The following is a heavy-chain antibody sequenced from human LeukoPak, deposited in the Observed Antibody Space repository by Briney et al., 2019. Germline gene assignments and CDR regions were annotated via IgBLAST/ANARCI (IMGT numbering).Heavy chain of an antibody. V-gene: IGHV3-66*01. Sequence: GGSLRLSCAASGFTVSSNYMSWVRQAPGKGLEWVSVIYSGGSTYYADSVKGRFTISRDNSKNTLYLQMNSLRAEDTAVYYCAKDLGATVTDAFDIWGQGTMVTVSS. CDR2: IYSGGST. D-gene: IGHD1-26*01. J-gene: IGHJ3*02. CDR3: AKDLGATVTDAFDI. CDR1: GFTVSSNY.